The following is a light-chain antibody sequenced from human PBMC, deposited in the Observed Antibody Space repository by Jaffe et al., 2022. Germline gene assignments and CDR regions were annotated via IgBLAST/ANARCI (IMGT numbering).Light chain of an antibody. Sequence: QSALTQPASVSGSPGQSITISCTGTSSDVGGYNLVSWYQQHPGKAPKLMIYEVNKRPSGVSNRFSGSKSGNTASLTISGLQAEDEADYYCCSCAGRSTYVVFGGGTKLTVL. CDR1: SSDVGGYNL. CDR2: EVN. CDR3: CSCAGRSTYVV. J-gene: IGLJ2*01. V-gene: IGLV2-23*02.